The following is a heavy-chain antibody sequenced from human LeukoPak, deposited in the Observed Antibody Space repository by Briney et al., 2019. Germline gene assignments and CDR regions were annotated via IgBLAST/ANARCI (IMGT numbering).Heavy chain of an antibody. D-gene: IGHD3-22*01. V-gene: IGHV3-30*19. CDR1: EFTFSTYG. CDR2: ISYDGGRK. J-gene: IGHJ4*02. Sequence: GGSLRLSCAASEFTFSTYGMHWVRQAPGKGLEWVALISYDGGRKDYADSVRGRFTIDRDNSKNTVYLQMNSLRPDDTAIYFCARQEARNYYYEGLDYWGPGNLVTVSS. CDR3: ARQEARNYYYEGLDY.